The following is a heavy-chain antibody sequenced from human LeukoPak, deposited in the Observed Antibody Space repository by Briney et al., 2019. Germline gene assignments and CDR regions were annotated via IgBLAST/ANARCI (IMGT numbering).Heavy chain of an antibody. D-gene: IGHD6-13*01. CDR3: AKDHGYSSSWYAVDY. CDR2: ISDDGSNK. V-gene: IGHV3-30*18. Sequence: GGSLRLSCAASGFSFSSYGMHWVRQASGKGLEWVAVISDDGSNKYYADSVKGRFTISRDTSKNTLYLHMNSLRAEDTAVYYCAKDHGYSSSWYAVDYWGQGTLVTVSS. J-gene: IGHJ4*02. CDR1: GFSFSSYG.